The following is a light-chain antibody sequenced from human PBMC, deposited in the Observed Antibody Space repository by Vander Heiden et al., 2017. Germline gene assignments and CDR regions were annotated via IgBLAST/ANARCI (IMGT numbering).Light chain of an antibody. CDR3: QQDDNLPYT. Sequence: DIQMTQSPSSLSASVGDRVTIPCQARQDISNYLNWYQQKPGKAPKLLIYDASNLETGVPSRFSGSGSGTDFTFTISSLQPEDIATYYCQQDDNLPYTFGQWTKLESK. J-gene: IGKJ2*01. CDR1: QDISNY. V-gene: IGKV1-33*01. CDR2: DAS.